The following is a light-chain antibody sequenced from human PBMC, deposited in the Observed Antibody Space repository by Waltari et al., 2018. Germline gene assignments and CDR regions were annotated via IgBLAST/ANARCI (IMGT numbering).Light chain of an antibody. CDR1: SSNIGIRF. CDR2: GNS. Sequence: QSVLTQPPSVSAAPGQKVTISCSGSSSNIGIRFVSWYQQPPATAPKLLIYGNSNRPSGVPDRFSGSKSGTSASLAITGLQAEDEADYYCQSYDSSLSVPYVFGTGTKVTVL. CDR3: QSYDSSLSVPYV. V-gene: IGLV1-40*01. J-gene: IGLJ1*01.